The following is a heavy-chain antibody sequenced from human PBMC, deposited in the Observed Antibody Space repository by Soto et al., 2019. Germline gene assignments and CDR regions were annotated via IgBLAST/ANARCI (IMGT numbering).Heavy chain of an antibody. CDR3: AREGYDILTGLLDY. CDR1: GGPVSSNY. CDR2: IYSGGST. D-gene: IGHD3-9*01. J-gene: IGHJ4*02. V-gene: IGHV3-66*01. Sequence: GGSLRLSCAASGGPVSSNYMSWVRQAPGKGLEWVSVIYSGGSTYYADSVKGRFTISRDNSKNTLYLQMNSLRAEDTAVYYCAREGYDILTGLLDYWGQGTLVTVSS.